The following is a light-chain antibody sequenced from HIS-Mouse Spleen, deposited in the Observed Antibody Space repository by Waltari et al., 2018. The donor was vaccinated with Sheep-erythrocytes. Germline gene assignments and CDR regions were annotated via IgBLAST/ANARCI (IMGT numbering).Light chain of an antibody. CDR3: QAWDSSTAV. CDR2: EGS. CDR1: SSDVGSYNL. V-gene: IGLV2-14*02. Sequence: QSALTQPPSASGSPGQSVTISCTGTSSDVGSYNLVSWYQQHPGKAPKLMIYEGSKRASGVSNRFSGSNSGNTATLTISGTQAMDEADYYCQAWDSSTAVFGGGTKLTVL. J-gene: IGLJ2*01.